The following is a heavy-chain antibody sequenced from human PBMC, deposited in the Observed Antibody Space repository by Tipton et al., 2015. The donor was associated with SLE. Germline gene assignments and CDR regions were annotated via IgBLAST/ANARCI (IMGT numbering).Heavy chain of an antibody. Sequence: SLRLSCAVSGFTFSSSSMTWVRQAPGKGLEWVANINQYGREKYSVDSVKGRFTISRDNAKNSLYLQMNGLRDEDTAVYFCGLYGIGATIIDYWGEGTLVTVSS. CDR1: GFTFSSSS. J-gene: IGHJ4*02. D-gene: IGHD5-12*01. CDR3: GLYGIGATIIDY. V-gene: IGHV3-7*01. CDR2: INQYGREK.